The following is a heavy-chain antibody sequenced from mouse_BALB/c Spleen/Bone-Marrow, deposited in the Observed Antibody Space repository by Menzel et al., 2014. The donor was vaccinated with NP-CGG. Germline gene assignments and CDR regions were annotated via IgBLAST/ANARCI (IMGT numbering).Heavy chain of an antibody. CDR2: IDPETGDT. CDR1: GYTFTDYE. J-gene: IGHJ3*01. CDR3: TRRTGDLY. D-gene: IGHD4-1*01. Sequence: QVQLQQSGAELVRPGASVTLSCKASGYTFTDYEMHWVKQTPVHGLEWIGAIDPETGDTAYNQKFKGKATLTADKSSSTACMECRRLTSEDLAVYYFTRRTGDLYWGQGILSLSLQ. V-gene: IGHV1-15*01.